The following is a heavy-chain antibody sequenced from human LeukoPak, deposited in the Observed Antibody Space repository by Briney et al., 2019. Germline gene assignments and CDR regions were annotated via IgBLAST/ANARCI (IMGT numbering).Heavy chain of an antibody. CDR1: GGSISGYY. Sequence: SETLSLTCTVSGGSISGYYWSWIRQPPGKGLEWIAYIYYSGTSNYNPSLKSRVTISLDTSKNQFSLKMSSVTAADTAVYYCARSYSNTGYYYYGMDVWGQGTPVTGSS. D-gene: IGHD3-9*01. J-gene: IGHJ6*02. CDR2: IYYSGTS. V-gene: IGHV4-59*01. CDR3: ARSYSNTGYYYYGMDV.